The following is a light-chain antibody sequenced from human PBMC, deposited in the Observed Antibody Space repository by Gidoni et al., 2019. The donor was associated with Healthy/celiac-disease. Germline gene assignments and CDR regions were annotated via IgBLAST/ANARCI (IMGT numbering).Light chain of an antibody. Sequence: ALTQSPGTLSLSPGERATLSCRASQSVSSSYLAWYQKKPGQAPRLLIYGSSSRATGIPDRFSGSGSGTDFTLTISRLEPEDFAVYYCQRYGRLESFGQGTKLEIK. CDR2: GSS. V-gene: IGKV3-20*01. CDR1: QSVSSSY. J-gene: IGKJ2*03. CDR3: QRYGRLES.